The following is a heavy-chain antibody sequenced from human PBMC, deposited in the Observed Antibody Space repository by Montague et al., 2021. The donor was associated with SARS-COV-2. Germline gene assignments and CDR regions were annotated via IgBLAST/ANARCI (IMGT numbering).Heavy chain of an antibody. CDR1: GDSTIITRSF. Sequence: SETLSLTCSAPGDSTIITRSFSAWIPYPPGKALDWIVSIYFNGPTYYNSSLERRALLSIHTSKHQFSPRPSSVIASDTAVYYCAVELNYFFDYWGQGFLVSVSS. CDR2: IYFNGPT. CDR3: AVELNYFFDY. V-gene: IGHV4-39*01. D-gene: IGHD1-7*01. J-gene: IGHJ4*02.